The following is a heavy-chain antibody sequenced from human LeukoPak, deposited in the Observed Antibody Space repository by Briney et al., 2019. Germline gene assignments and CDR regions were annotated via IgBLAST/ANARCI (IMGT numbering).Heavy chain of an antibody. J-gene: IGHJ4*02. CDR3: AKGDSSGYYFDY. CDR2: IFSST. V-gene: IGHV3-53*01. Sequence: GGSLRLSCTVSGFTVSSNSMSWVRQAPGKGLEWVSFIFSSTHYSDSVKGRFTISRDNSKNTLYLQMNSLRAEDTAVYYCAKGDSSGYYFDYWGQGTLVTVSS. CDR1: GFTVSSNS. D-gene: IGHD3-22*01.